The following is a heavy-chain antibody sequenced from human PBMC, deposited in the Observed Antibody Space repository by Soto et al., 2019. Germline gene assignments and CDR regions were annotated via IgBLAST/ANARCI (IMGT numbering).Heavy chain of an antibody. V-gene: IGHV3-30*15. J-gene: IGHJ4*02. CDR2: ISFDGSNK. CDR3: ARDAVPSYFDY. Sequence: QVQLVESGGGVVQPGRSLRLSCAASGFTFTSYAMHWVRQAPGRGLEWVAFISFDGSNKYYADSVKGRFTISRDNPKTPRYLQMSSLRAEDTAVYYCARDAVPSYFDYWGQGTLVTVSS. CDR1: GFTFTSYA.